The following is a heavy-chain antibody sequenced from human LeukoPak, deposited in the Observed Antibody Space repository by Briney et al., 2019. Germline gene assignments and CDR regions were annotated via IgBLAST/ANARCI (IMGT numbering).Heavy chain of an antibody. CDR3: ATDAVAAAGIRYFDY. CDR2: ISSDGSHK. Sequence: GGSLRFSCTASGFTFSSYTIRWVRQAPGMGLEWVALISSDGSHKYHAYSVKARFTISRDNSKNTLYLQMNSLRAEDTAVYYCATDAVAAAGIRYFDYWGQGTLVTVSS. D-gene: IGHD6-13*01. J-gene: IGHJ4*02. V-gene: IGHV3-30*04. CDR1: GFTFSSYT.